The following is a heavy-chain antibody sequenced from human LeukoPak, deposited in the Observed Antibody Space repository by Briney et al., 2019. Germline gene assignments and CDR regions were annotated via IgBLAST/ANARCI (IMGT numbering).Heavy chain of an antibody. CDR2: INPSGGST. CDR1: GYTFTSYY. J-gene: IGHJ6*03. D-gene: IGHD1-26*01. CDR3: ARGGGSYYNYYYYYMDV. V-gene: IGHV1-46*01. Sequence: GASVKVSCKASGYTFTSYYMHWVRQAPGQGLEWMGIINPSGGSTSYAQKFQGRVTMTRDMSTSTVYMELSSLRSVDTAVYYCARGGGSYYNYYYYYMDVWGKGTTVTVSS.